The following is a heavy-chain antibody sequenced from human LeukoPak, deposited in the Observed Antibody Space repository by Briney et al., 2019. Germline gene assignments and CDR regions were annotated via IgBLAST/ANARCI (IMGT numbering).Heavy chain of an antibody. V-gene: IGHV4-59*12. J-gene: IGHJ4*02. CDR3: ARGPAASYYFDY. CDR2: IYYSGST. D-gene: IGHD2-15*01. CDR1: GGSISSYY. Sequence: SETLSLTCTVSGGSISSYYWSWIRQPPGKGLEWIGYIYYSGSTNYNPSLKSRVTISVDTSKNQFSLKLSSVTAADTAVYYCARGPAASYYFDYWGQGTLVTVSS.